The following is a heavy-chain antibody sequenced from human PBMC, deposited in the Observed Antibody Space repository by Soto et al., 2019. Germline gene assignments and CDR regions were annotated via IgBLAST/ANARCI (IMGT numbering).Heavy chain of an antibody. CDR3: ARAEYSSSWPPVGP. Sequence: ASVKVSCKASGYTFTSYYMHWVLQAPGQGLEWIGIINPSGGSTSYAQKLQGRVTMTRDTSTSTVYMELSSLRSEDTAVYYWARAEYSSSWPPVGPLGQVTLVTVSS. CDR2: INPSGGST. CDR1: GYTFTSYY. J-gene: IGHJ5*02. V-gene: IGHV1-46*04. D-gene: IGHD6-13*01.